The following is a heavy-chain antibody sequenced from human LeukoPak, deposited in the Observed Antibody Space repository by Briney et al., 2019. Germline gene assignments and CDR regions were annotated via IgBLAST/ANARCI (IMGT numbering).Heavy chain of an antibody. CDR2: ISAYNGNT. V-gene: IGHV1-18*01. CDR1: GYTFTSYG. J-gene: IGHJ4*02. D-gene: IGHD1-14*01. Sequence: GASVKVSCKASGYTFTSYGISWVRQAPGQGLEWMGWISAYNGNTSYARKLRGRVTMTTDTSTSTAYMELRSLRSDDTAVYYCARVSLATLYKWGQGTLVTVSS. CDR3: ARVSLATLYK.